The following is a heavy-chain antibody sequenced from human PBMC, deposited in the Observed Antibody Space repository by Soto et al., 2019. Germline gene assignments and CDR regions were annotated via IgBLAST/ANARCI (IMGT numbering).Heavy chain of an antibody. CDR1: GFTFSDYY. CDR3: TRDTLSSNYEGDP. CDR2: SRDKGNSYST. V-gene: IGHV3-72*01. Sequence: SLRLSSAGSGFTFSDYYIDWVRQAQGKVLEWVGRSRDKGNSYSTDYAASVKGRFTISRDDSKSIAYLQMISLKTEVTAVYYCTRDTLSSNYEGDPWGQGTLVTVSS. J-gene: IGHJ5*02. D-gene: IGHD4-4*01.